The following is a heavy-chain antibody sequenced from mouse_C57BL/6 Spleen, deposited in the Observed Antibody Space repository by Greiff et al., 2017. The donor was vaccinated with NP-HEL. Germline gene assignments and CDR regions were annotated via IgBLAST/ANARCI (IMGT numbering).Heavy chain of an antibody. CDR1: GYTFTSYW. Sequence: VQLQQSGAELAKPGASVKLSCKASGYTFTSYWMHWVKQRPGQGLEWIGYINPSSGYTKYNQKFKDKATLTADKSSSTAYMQLSSLTYEDSAVYYCAKYYGRSPAWFADWGQGTLVTVSA. CDR3: AKYYGRSPAWFAD. J-gene: IGHJ3*01. V-gene: IGHV1-7*01. D-gene: IGHD1-1*01. CDR2: INPSSGYT.